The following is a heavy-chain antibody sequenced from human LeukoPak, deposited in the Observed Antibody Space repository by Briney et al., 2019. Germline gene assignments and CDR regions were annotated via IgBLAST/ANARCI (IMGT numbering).Heavy chain of an antibody. Sequence: GGSLRLTCVVSDFTLSSHGMHWVRQAPGKGLEWVAVISSDGGKKSYADSVKGRFTISRDNSENTLYLQMDSLRVEDTAIYYCARDRAWDYLDSWDQGPLVTVSS. V-gene: IGHV3-30*03. J-gene: IGHJ4*02. CDR1: DFTLSSHG. D-gene: IGHD1-26*01. CDR3: ARDRAWDYLDS. CDR2: ISSDGGKK.